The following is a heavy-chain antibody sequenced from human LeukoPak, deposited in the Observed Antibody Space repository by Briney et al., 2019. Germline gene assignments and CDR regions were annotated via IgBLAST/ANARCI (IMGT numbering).Heavy chain of an antibody. CDR1: GFIFRSYE. J-gene: IGHJ4*02. CDR3: ARTGGSYPYYFEY. D-gene: IGHD1-26*01. Sequence: GGSLRLSCAASGFIFRSYEMNWVRQAPGKGLEWVSYISSSGSTIYYADSVKGRFTLSRDNAKNSLYLQRNSLRAEDTAVYYCARTGGSYPYYFEYWGQGTLVTVSS. V-gene: IGHV3-48*03. CDR2: ISSSGSTI.